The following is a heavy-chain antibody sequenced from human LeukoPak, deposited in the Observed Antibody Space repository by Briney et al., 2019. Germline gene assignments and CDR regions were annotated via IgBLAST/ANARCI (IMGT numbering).Heavy chain of an antibody. J-gene: IGHJ4*02. CDR3: ASHASYYYDSSGYRHFDF. CDR2: INWNGGST. CDR1: GLTFEDCA. Sequence: PGGSLRLSCVASGLTFEDCALSWVRQAPGKGLEWVSGINWNGGSTGYADSVKGRFTISRDNAKNSLYLQMNSLRAEDTALYYCASHASYYYDSSGYRHFDFWGQGTLVTVSS. V-gene: IGHV3-20*04. D-gene: IGHD3-22*01.